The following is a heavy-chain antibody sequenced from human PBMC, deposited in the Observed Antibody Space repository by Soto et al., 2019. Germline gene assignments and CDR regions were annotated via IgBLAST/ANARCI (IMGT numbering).Heavy chain of an antibody. CDR3: ARDTAPSDA. J-gene: IGHJ6*02. CDR1: GYTFTSYA. D-gene: IGHD4-17*01. CDR2: ISAYNGNT. Sequence: ASVKVSCKASGYTFTSYAMHWVRQAPGQRLEWMGRISAYNGNTNYAQKLQGRVTMTTDTSTSTAYMELRSLRSEDTAVYYCARDTAPSDAWGQGTPVTGSS. V-gene: IGHV1-3*01.